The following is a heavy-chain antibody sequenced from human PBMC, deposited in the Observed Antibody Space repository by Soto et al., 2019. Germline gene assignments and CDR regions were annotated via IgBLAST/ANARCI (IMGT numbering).Heavy chain of an antibody. D-gene: IGHD3-10*01. Sequence: EVQLVESGGGLVQPGGSLRLSCAVSGFTFSNYWMHWVRQAPGKGLVWVSTISPDGTIPDYTDSVKGRLAISRDNAKSTLFLQLNSLRPEDTAVYYSARFRGDAFDIWGQGTMVTVSS. CDR2: ISPDGTIP. CDR3: ARFRGDAFDI. CDR1: GFTFSNYW. V-gene: IGHV3-74*01. J-gene: IGHJ3*02.